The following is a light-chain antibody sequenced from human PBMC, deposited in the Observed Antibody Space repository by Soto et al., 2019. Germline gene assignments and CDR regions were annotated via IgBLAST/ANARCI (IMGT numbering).Light chain of an antibody. J-gene: IGLJ3*02. Sequence: QSVVTQSPSASASLGASVKLTCTLSSGHSNYAIAWHQQQPEKGPRYLMKLNSDGGLNKGDGIPDRFSGSSSGAERYLTISSLQSEDEADYYCQTWGTGIQVFGGGTKLTVL. CDR2: LNSDGGL. CDR1: SGHSNYA. CDR3: QTWGTGIQV. V-gene: IGLV4-69*01.